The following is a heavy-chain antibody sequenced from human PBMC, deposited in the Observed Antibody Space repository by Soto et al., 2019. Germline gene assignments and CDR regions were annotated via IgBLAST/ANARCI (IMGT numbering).Heavy chain of an antibody. CDR1: GFTFSVSS. D-gene: IGHD6-13*01. CDR2: IRSKANNNAT. J-gene: IGHJ4*02. CDR3: AIEAAGFGH. Sequence: ESGGGLVQPWGSVRLSCAASGFTFSVSSMHWVRQAPGKGLEWLGRIRSKANNNATTYSESVRGRFIISRDDSQDTMFLQMSSLRTEDTAMYYCAIEAAGFGHWGQGTLVTVSS. V-gene: IGHV3-73*01.